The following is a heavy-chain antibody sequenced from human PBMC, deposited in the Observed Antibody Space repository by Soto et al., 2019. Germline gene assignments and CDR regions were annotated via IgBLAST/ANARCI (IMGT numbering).Heavy chain of an antibody. D-gene: IGHD3-3*01. CDR2: IYHSGST. CDR1: GGSISSGGYS. CDR3: ARVPGDFWSGYYSWFDS. Sequence: QLQLQESGSGLVKPSQTLSLTCAVSGGSISSGGYSWSWIRQPPGKGLEWIGYIYHSGSTYYNPSLRSGVTISVDRSKNQFSLKMSSVPAADTAVYDCARVPGDFWSGYYSWFDSWGQGTLVTVSS. V-gene: IGHV4-30-2*01. J-gene: IGHJ5*01.